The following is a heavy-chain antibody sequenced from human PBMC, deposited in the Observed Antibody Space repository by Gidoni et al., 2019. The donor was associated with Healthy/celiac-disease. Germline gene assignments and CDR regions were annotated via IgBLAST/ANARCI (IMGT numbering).Heavy chain of an antibody. Sequence: EVQLLESGGGLVQPGGSLRLSCAASGFTFSSYAMSWVRQAPGKGLEWVSAISGSGGSTYYADSVKGRFTISRDNSKNTLYLQMNSLRAEDTAVYYCAKGLAVTIFGVVSNIFDYWGQGTLVTVSS. D-gene: IGHD3-3*01. CDR3: AKGLAVTIFGVVSNIFDY. J-gene: IGHJ4*02. CDR2: ISGSGGST. V-gene: IGHV3-23*01. CDR1: GFTFSSYA.